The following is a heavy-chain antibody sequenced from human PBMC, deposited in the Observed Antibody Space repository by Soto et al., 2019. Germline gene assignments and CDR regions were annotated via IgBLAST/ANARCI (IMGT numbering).Heavy chain of an antibody. J-gene: IGHJ4*02. V-gene: IGHV3-30*03. CDR1: GFNFRAYG. D-gene: IGHD3-16*01. Sequence: GGSLRLSCVVSGFNFRAYGMHWVRQAPGRGLEWVAFISYDANNRNYADSVKGRFTISRDNFKNTLFLQMSSLKDEDTALYYCATAFPMGAPFYFDYWGQGTLVTVSS. CDR2: ISYDANNR. CDR3: ATAFPMGAPFYFDY.